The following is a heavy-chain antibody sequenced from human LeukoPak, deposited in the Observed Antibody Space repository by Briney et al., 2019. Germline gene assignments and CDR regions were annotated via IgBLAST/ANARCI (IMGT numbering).Heavy chain of an antibody. D-gene: IGHD3-22*01. CDR1: GFTFSSYG. J-gene: IGHJ4*02. Sequence: GRSLRLSCAASGFTFSSYGMHWVRQAPGKGLEWVSVIYSGGSTYYADSVKGRFTISRDNSKNTLYLQMNSLRAEDTAVYYCARGYYDSSGCYYFDYWGQGTLVTVSS. CDR2: IYSGGST. V-gene: IGHV3-53*01. CDR3: ARGYYDSSGCYYFDY.